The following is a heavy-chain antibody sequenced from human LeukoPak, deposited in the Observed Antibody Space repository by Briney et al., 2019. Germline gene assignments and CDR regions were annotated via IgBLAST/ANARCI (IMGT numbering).Heavy chain of an antibody. D-gene: IGHD2/OR15-2a*01. CDR3: ARGTTIDAY. Sequence: QSGGSLTLSCAASGFTFSSYGMLWVRQAPGKGLEWLAVIWYDGSNKYYADSVKGRFTISRDNSKNTLYLQMNSLRAEDTAVYYCARGTTIDAYWGQGTLVTVSS. CDR2: IWYDGSNK. CDR1: GFTFSSYG. J-gene: IGHJ4*02. V-gene: IGHV3-33*01.